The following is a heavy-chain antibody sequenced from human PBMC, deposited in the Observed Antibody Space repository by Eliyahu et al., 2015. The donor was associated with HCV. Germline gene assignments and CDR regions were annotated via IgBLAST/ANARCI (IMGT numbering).Heavy chain of an antibody. Sequence: QVQLQESGPGLVKPSETLSLTCTVSGGSVSSGSYYWXWIRQPPGKGLEWIGYIYYSGSTNYNPSLKSRVTISVDTSKNQFSLKLSSVTAADTAVYYCVLAADRPDAFDIWGQGTMVTVSS. CDR3: VLAADRPDAFDI. CDR1: GGSVSSGSYY. CDR2: IYYSGST. V-gene: IGHV4-61*01. J-gene: IGHJ3*02. D-gene: IGHD2-15*01.